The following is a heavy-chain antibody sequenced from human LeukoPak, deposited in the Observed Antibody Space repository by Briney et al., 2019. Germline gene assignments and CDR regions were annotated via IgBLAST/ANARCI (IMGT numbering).Heavy chain of an antibody. CDR2: VSYDGNNK. Sequence: PGGSLRLSCAASGFPFSSYPIHWVRQAPGKGLEWVAVVSYDGNNKYYADSVEGRFSISRDNSRNTLYLQMNSLRAEDTAVYYCARDHHLVRGLFDYWGQGTLVTVSS. CDR3: ARDHHLVRGLFDY. CDR1: GFPFSSYP. V-gene: IGHV3-30*04. J-gene: IGHJ4*02. D-gene: IGHD3-10*01.